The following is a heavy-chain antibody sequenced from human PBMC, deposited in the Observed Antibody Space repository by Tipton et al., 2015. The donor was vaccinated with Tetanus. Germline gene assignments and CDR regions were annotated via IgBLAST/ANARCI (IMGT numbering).Heavy chain of an antibody. CDR1: GYSFNIYW. V-gene: IGHV5-51*01. CDR3: ARRLGPYTGDQIWHFDL. J-gene: IGHJ2*01. Sequence: QLVQSGAEVKKPGESLKISCQGSGYSFNIYWIAWVRQMPGKGLEWMGIIYPGDSDTRYSPSFQGQVTISAGKSISTAYLQWSSLQASDTAMYYCARRLGPYTGDQIWHFDLWGRGTLVTVSS. CDR2: IYPGDSDT. D-gene: IGHD7-27*01.